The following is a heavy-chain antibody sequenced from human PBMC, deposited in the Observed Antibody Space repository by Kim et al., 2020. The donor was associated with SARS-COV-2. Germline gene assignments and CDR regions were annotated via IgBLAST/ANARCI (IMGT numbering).Heavy chain of an antibody. Sequence: GGSLRLSCAASGFTFSSYAMHWVRQAPGKGLEWVAVISYDGSNKYYADSVKGRFTISRDNSKNTLYLQMNSLRAEDTAVYYCARVGKWIQLWLPDYWGQGTLVTVSS. CDR3: ARVGKWIQLWLPDY. J-gene: IGHJ4*02. V-gene: IGHV3-30*04. CDR1: GFTFSSYA. D-gene: IGHD5-18*01. CDR2: ISYDGSNK.